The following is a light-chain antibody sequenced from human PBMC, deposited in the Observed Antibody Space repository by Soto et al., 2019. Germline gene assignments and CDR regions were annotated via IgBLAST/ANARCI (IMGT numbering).Light chain of an antibody. J-gene: IGKJ3*01. V-gene: IGKV4-1*01. CDR2: WAS. CDR1: QSVLYSSDNKNY. CDR3: HQDIRFPFT. Sequence: DIVMTQSPDSLAVSLGERATINCKSSQSVLYSSDNKNYLAWYQQKPGQPPNLLIYWASTRESGVPDRFSGSESGTDFTLTISSLQAEDSATYYCHQDIRFPFTFGPGTKV.